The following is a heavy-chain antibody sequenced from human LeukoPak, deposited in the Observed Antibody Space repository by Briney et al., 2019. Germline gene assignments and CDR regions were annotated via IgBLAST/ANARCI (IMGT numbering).Heavy chain of an antibody. J-gene: IGHJ5*02. Sequence: SETLSLTCTVSGGSISSSSYHWGWIRQPPGKGLEWIGSIYYSGSTYYNPSLKSRVTISVDTSKNQFSLKLSSVTAADTAVYYCARHDISGYYYVNWFDPWGQGTLVTVSS. CDR3: ARHDISGYYYVNWFDP. V-gene: IGHV4-39*01. CDR2: IYYSGST. D-gene: IGHD3-22*01. CDR1: GGSISSSSYH.